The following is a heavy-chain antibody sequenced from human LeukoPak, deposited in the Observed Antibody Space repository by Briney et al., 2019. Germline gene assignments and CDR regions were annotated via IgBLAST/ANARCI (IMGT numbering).Heavy chain of an antibody. CDR2: IYPGDSDT. CDR1: GYSFTSYW. CDR3: ARSGADYDILTGYFPGAFDI. V-gene: IGHV5-51*01. Sequence: GESLKISCKGSGYSFTSYWIGWVRQMPGKGLEWMGIIYPGDSDTRYSPSFQGQVTISADKSISTAYLQWSSLKASDTAMYYCARSGADYDILTGYFPGAFDIWGQGTMVTVSS. D-gene: IGHD3-9*01. J-gene: IGHJ3*02.